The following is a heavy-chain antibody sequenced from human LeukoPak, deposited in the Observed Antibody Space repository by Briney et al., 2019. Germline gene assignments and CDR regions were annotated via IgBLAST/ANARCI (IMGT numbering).Heavy chain of an antibody. Sequence: SETLSLTCAVYGGSFSGYYWSWIRQPPGKGLEWIGEINHSGSTNYNPSLKSRVTISVDTSKNQFPLKLSSVTAADTAVYYCARGRGHYGSGSYSYWGQGTLVTVSS. J-gene: IGHJ4*02. V-gene: IGHV4-34*01. CDR1: GGSFSGYY. CDR2: INHSGST. CDR3: ARGRGHYGSGSYSY. D-gene: IGHD3-10*01.